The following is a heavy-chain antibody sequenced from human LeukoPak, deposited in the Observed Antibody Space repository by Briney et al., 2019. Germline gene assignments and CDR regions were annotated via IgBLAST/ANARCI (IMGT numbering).Heavy chain of an antibody. D-gene: IGHD3-3*01. V-gene: IGHV3-53*01. J-gene: IGHJ4*02. CDR3: ATDFEQDSWSGHSD. CDR1: GFTVSSNY. Sequence: GGSLRLSCAASGFTVSSNYMSWVRQAPGQGLEWVSIIYASGASTNYADSVRGRFTTFRDNSNNMVHLQMNSLRAEDTAVYYCATDFEQDSWSGHSDWGQGTLVTVST. CDR2: IYASGAST.